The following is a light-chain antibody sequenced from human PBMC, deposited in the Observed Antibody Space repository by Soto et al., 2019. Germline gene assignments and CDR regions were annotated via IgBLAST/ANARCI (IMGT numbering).Light chain of an antibody. Sequence: DIQLTQSPSFLSAAVGDRVTLTCRASQGISSFLAWYQQKPGKAPKLLISAASTLQSGVPSRLRGSGSGTEFTLTISSLQTEDFATYYCQQLNTHPYTFGQGTKLEIK. CDR1: QGISSF. CDR3: QQLNTHPYT. CDR2: AAS. V-gene: IGKV1-9*01. J-gene: IGKJ2*01.